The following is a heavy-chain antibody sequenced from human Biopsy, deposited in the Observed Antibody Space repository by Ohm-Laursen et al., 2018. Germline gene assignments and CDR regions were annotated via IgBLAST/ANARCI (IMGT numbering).Heavy chain of an antibody. Sequence: SQTLSLTCTVSGGSVSSGSYYWSWIRQPPGKGLEWIGYVYYTGSTDSNPSLQSRVTISVDTSKNHFSLRLRSVTPADTAIYYRARDRGYYSDRTVPGYFDLWGRGTLVTVSS. CDR3: ARDRGYYSDRTVPGYFDL. V-gene: IGHV4-61*03. J-gene: IGHJ2*01. CDR1: GGSVSSGSYY. CDR2: VYYTGST. D-gene: IGHD3-22*01.